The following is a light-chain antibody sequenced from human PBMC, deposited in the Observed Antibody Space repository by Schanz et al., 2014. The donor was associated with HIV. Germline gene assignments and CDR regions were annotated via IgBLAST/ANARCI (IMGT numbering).Light chain of an antibody. Sequence: DIQMTQSPSPLSASVGDRVTITCRASQDIRNDLGWYQQKPGRAPKRLIYGASNLQSGVPSRFSGSGSGTDFTLTISSLQPDDFATYYCQQSNTFPYTFGQGTKLEIK. J-gene: IGKJ2*01. CDR3: QQSNTFPYT. CDR2: GAS. CDR1: QDIRND. V-gene: IGKV1-17*01.